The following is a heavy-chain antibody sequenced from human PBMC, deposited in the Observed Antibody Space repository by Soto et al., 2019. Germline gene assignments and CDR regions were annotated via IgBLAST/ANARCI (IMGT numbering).Heavy chain of an antibody. CDR3: ARDGSDTMVAYYFDY. CDR1: GFTFTYG. Sequence: QVQLVESGGGVVQPGTSLRLSCVASGFTFTYGIHWVRQAPGKGLEWVAITWYDGSTKYYADSVKGRFAISRDNSKNTLYPQMSSLRAEDAAVYYCARDGSDTMVAYYFDYWGQGTLVTVSS. CDR2: TWYDGSTK. J-gene: IGHJ4*02. D-gene: IGHD3-10*01. V-gene: IGHV3-33*01.